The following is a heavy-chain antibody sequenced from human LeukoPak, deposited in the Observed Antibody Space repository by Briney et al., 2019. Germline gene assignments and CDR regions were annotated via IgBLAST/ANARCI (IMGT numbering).Heavy chain of an antibody. J-gene: IGHJ4*02. CDR1: GFSFSTYA. Sequence: PGGSLRLSCAASGFSFSTYAMTWVRQAPGRGLEWVSSIRGSGDRTYYADSVEGRFTISRDNSKNILYLQMNSLRAEDSAVYYCVKDLRGADFYWGQGTLVTVSS. CDR3: VKDLRGADFY. D-gene: IGHD1-26*01. CDR2: IRGSGDRT. V-gene: IGHV3-23*01.